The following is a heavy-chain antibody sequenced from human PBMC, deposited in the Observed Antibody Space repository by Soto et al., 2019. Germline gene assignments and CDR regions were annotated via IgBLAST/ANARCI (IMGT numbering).Heavy chain of an antibody. D-gene: IGHD6-19*01. CDR3: VRERKQWQTNRVYNYGLDV. V-gene: IGHV3-30*03. CDR2: ISYDGSNK. CDR1: GFTFSSYG. Sequence: GGSLRLSCAASGFTFSSYGMHWVRQAPGKGLEWVAVISYDGSNKYYADSVKGRFTISRDNSKNTLYLQMNSLRAEDTGIYYCVRERKQWQTNRVYNYGLDVWGQGTTVTVSS. J-gene: IGHJ6*02.